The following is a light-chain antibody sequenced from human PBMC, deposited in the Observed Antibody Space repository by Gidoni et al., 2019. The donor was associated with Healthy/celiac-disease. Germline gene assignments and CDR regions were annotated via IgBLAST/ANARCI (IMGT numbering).Light chain of an antibody. V-gene: IGLV1-51*02. CDR3: GTWDSSLSVGV. Sequence: QSVLTPPPSVSAAPGPKVTISCSGSSSNIGNNYVSWYQQLPGTAPKLLIYEKNKRPSGMPDRFSGSKSGTSATLGITGLQTGDEADYYCGTWDSSLSVGVFGGGTKLTVL. CDR1: SSNIGNNY. J-gene: IGLJ3*02. CDR2: EKN.